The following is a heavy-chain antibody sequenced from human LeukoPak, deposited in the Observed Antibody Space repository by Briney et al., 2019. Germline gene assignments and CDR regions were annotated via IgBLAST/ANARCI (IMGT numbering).Heavy chain of an antibody. J-gene: IGHJ1*01. Sequence: GGSLRLSCAASGFSFSSYAMGWVRQTPGKGLEWVSSISGTGGRTYYADSVKGRFTISRDNSRNTLSLQMNSLRVEDTAVYFCAKGPYSDSSEWFQYWGQGTLVTVSS. V-gene: IGHV3-23*01. CDR2: ISGTGGRT. D-gene: IGHD6-13*01. CDR1: GFSFSSYA. CDR3: AKGPYSDSSEWFQY.